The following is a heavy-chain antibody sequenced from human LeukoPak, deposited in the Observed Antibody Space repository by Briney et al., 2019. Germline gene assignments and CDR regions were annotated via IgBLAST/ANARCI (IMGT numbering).Heavy chain of an antibody. Sequence: ASVKVSCKASGGTFSSYAISWVRQAPAQALEWMGRIIPIFGTANYPQKFQGRVTITTDESTSTAYMELSSLRSEDTAVYYCARTAVSTVAGTAPFDYWGQGTLVTVSS. CDR2: IIPIFGTA. J-gene: IGHJ4*02. D-gene: IGHD6-19*01. CDR1: GGTFSSYA. V-gene: IGHV1-69*05. CDR3: ARTAVSTVAGTAPFDY.